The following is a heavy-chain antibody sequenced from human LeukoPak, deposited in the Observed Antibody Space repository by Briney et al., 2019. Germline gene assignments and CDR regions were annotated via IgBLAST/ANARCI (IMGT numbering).Heavy chain of an antibody. CDR1: GFIFNNLA. D-gene: IGHD6-25*01. CDR3: AKMSGPYPYDYMEV. Sequence: GGSLRLSCAPSGFIFNNLAMTWVRQAPGKGLECVPPISHNGGTTTYADSVKGRFTISRDNSKNTLFLQMNSLRADDAAVYYCAKMSGPYPYDYMEVWGKGTTVTVSS. V-gene: IGHV3-23*01. J-gene: IGHJ6*03. CDR2: ISHNGGTT.